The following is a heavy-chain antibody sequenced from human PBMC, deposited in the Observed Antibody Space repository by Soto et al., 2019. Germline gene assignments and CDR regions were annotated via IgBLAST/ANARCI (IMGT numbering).Heavy chain of an antibody. V-gene: IGHV3-21*01. J-gene: IGHJ3*02. D-gene: IGHD2-15*01. CDR3: ARARGGTPDAFDI. CDR1: GFTFSSYS. CDR2: ISSSSSYI. Sequence: EVQLVESGGGLVKPGGSLRLSCAASGFTFSSYSMNWVRKAPGKGLEWVSTISSSSSYIYYADSVKGRFTISRDNAKNSLYLQMNSLRAEDTGVYYCARARGGTPDAFDIWGQGTMVTVSS.